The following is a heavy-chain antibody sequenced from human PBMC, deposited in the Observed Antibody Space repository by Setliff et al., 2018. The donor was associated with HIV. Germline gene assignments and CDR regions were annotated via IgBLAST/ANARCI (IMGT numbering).Heavy chain of an antibody. Sequence: PGGSLRLSCAASGFTFGTYWMTWLRQAPGKGLEWVANINQDGTVIFYVDSVKGRFIMPRDNAKTSVYLDMYSGRAEDTAKYYCARVDWGRFDYWGQGALVTVSS. CDR1: GFTFGTYW. V-gene: IGHV3-7*01. J-gene: IGHJ4*02. D-gene: IGHD3-16*01. CDR3: ARVDWGRFDY. CDR2: INQDGTVI.